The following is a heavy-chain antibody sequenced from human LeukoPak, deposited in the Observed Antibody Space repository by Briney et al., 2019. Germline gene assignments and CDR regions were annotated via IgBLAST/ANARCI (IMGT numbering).Heavy chain of an antibody. Sequence: PGRSLRLSCAASGFTFSSYGMHWVRQAPGKGLEWVAVISYDGSNKYYADSVKGRFTISRDNSKNTLYLQMNSLRAEDTAVYYCAKVAPLTYYDYVWGSYRPPVDYWGQGTLVTVSS. CDR1: GFTFSSYG. CDR3: AKVAPLTYYDYVWGSYRPPVDY. D-gene: IGHD3-16*02. J-gene: IGHJ4*02. V-gene: IGHV3-30*18. CDR2: ISYDGSNK.